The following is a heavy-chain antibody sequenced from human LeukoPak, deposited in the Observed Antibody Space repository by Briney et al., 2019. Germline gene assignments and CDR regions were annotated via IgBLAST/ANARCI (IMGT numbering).Heavy chain of an antibody. J-gene: IGHJ4*02. V-gene: IGHV4-59*01. CDR2: IYFIGST. CDR3: ASTRRDGYPFDY. CDR1: RGSISDYF. D-gene: IGHD5-24*01. Sequence: SETLSLTCTVSRGSISDYFWTWIRQPPGKGLEWIGYIYFIGSTNYNPSLKRRVTISVDTSKNQFSLKLRPVTAADTAVYYCASTRRDGYPFDYWGQGTLVTVSS.